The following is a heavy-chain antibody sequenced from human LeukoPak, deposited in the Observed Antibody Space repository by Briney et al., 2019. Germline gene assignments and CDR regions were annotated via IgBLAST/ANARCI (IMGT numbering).Heavy chain of an antibody. CDR2: INSDGITT. D-gene: IGHD6-19*01. Sequence: PGGSLRLSCAAFGFTFSSYWMHWVRQAPGKGLVWVSRINSDGITTSYADSVKGRFTISRDNAKNTLYLQMNSLRAEDTAVYYCARDMVAGGPDYWGQGTLVTVSS. J-gene: IGHJ4*02. CDR1: GFTFSSYW. CDR3: ARDMVAGGPDY. V-gene: IGHV3-74*01.